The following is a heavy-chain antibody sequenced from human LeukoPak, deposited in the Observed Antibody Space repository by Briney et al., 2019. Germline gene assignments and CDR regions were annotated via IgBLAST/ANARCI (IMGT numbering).Heavy chain of an antibody. CDR1: GFTFSGYW. D-gene: IGHD1-7*01. Sequence: SGGSLRLSCAASGFTFSGYWMYWVRQNSGKGLVWVSGINSDGSNTRCADSVKGRFTISRDNAKNTLYLQMNSLRAEDTAVYYCASYNWNFLNDYWGQGTLVTVSS. CDR3: ASYNWNFLNDY. J-gene: IGHJ4*02. V-gene: IGHV3-74*01. CDR2: INSDGSNT.